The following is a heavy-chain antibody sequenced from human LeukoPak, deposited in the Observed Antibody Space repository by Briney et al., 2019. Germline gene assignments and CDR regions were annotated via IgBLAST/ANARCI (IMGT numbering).Heavy chain of an antibody. V-gene: IGHV3-48*03. D-gene: IGHD3-10*01. CDR1: GFTFSSYE. J-gene: IGHJ3*02. CDR2: ISSSGSTI. Sequence: GGSLRLSCAASGFTFSSYEMNWVRQAPGKGLEWVSYISSSGSTIYYADSVKDRFTISRDNAKNSLYLQMNSLRAEDTALYYCARDTHYYGSGSPAFDIWGQGTMVTVSS. CDR3: ARDTHYYGSGSPAFDI.